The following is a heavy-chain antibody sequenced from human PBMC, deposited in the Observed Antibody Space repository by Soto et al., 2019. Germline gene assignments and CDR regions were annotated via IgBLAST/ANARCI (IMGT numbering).Heavy chain of an antibody. Sequence: QVQLVESGGGVVQPGRSLRLSCAASGFTFSSYGMHWVRQAPGKGLEWVAVISYDGSNKYYADSVKGRFTISRDNSKNTLYLQMNSLRAEDTAVYYCAKVLLRGLRLGELSSWGQGTLVTVSS. V-gene: IGHV3-30*18. J-gene: IGHJ4*02. CDR1: GFTFSSYG. CDR3: AKVLLRGLRLGELSS. D-gene: IGHD3-16*02. CDR2: ISYDGSNK.